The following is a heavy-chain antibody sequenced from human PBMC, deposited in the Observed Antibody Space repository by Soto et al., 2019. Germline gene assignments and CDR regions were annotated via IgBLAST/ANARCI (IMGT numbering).Heavy chain of an antibody. CDR1: GYTFTGQY. V-gene: IGHV1-2*02. J-gene: IGHJ6*02. CDR2: INPNSGDT. CDR3: ARESSGITLYGMDV. D-gene: IGHD1-7*01. Sequence: ASVKVSWKASGYTFTGQYMHWVRQAPGQGLEWMGWINPNSGDTNYAQKFQGRVTMTRDTSIGTAYMELSSLRSNDTAIYYCARESSGITLYGMDVWGQGTTVTVSS.